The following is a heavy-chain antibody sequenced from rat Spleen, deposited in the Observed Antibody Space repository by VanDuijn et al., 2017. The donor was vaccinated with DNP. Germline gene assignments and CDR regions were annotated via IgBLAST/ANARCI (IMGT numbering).Heavy chain of an antibody. J-gene: IGHJ4*01. V-gene: IGHV2-15*01. D-gene: IGHD1-5*01. CDR1: GFSLTNSH. CDR3: TRGYRYNPPYAMDA. Sequence: QVQLKESGPGLVQPSQTLSLTCTVSGFSLTNSHVHWVRQPPGKGLEWVGAIWTGGSTDYNSALKSRLSISRDTFKSQVFLKMNSLQTEDTAIYFCTRGYRYNPPYAMDAWGQGTSVTVSS. CDR2: IWTGGST.